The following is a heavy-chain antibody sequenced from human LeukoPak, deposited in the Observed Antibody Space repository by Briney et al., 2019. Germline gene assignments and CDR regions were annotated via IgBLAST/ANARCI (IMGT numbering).Heavy chain of an antibody. D-gene: IGHD7-27*01. V-gene: IGHV3-15*01. Sequence: GGSLRLSCAASGFTFSNAWMSWVRQAPGKGLEWVGRIKSKSDGGTTDYAAPVKGRFTISRDDSKNTLYLQMNSLKTEDTAVYYCTTDRSPQNWAYYYMDVWGKGTTVTVSS. CDR1: GFTFSNAW. J-gene: IGHJ6*03. CDR2: IKSKSDGGTT. CDR3: TTDRSPQNWAYYYMDV.